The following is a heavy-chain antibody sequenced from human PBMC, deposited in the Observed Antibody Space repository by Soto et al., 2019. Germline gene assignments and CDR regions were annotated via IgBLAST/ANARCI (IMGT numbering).Heavy chain of an antibody. CDR2: IYHSGST. CDR3: ARAPYGSGTKPYYFDY. CDR1: GGSISSGGYS. J-gene: IGHJ4*02. D-gene: IGHD3-10*01. Sequence: SETLSLTCAVSGGSISSGGYSWSWIRQPPGKGLEWIGYIYHSGSTYYNPSLKSRVTISMDTSRNQFSLILSSVTAADTAVYYCARAPYGSGTKPYYFDYWGQGTLVTVSS. V-gene: IGHV4-30-2*01.